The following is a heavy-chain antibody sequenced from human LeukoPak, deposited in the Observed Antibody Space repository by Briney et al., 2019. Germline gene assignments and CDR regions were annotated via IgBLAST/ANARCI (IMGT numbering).Heavy chain of an antibody. J-gene: IGHJ4*02. CDR2: INEDGSEK. D-gene: IGHD6-13*01. CDR1: GFTFSRYW. CDR3: ARGLRTAAGLDY. Sequence: QAGGSLRLSCAVSGFTFSRYWMNWVRQAPGKGLEWLANINEDGSEKHYVDSVEGRFTVSRDNGENSVFLQMSSLKVEDAAVYYCARGLRTAAGLDYWGQGTLVIASS. V-gene: IGHV3-7*04.